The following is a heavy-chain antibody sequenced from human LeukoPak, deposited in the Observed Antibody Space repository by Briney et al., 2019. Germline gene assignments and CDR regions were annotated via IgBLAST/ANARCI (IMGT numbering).Heavy chain of an antibody. D-gene: IGHD4-17*01. CDR1: GFTVSSNY. V-gene: IGHV3-53*01. Sequence: GGSLRLSCAASGFTVSSNYMSWVRQAPGKGLEWVSVIYSDGSTYYEDSVMGRFTISRDNSKNTLYLQMNSLRAEDTAVYYCARYDYGDSYFDYWGQGTLVTVSS. J-gene: IGHJ4*02. CDR2: IYSDGST. CDR3: ARYDYGDSYFDY.